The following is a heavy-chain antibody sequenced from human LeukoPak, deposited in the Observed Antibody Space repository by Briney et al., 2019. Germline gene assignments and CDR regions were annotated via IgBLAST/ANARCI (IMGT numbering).Heavy chain of an antibody. CDR1: GYTFTGYY. Sequence: ASVKVSCKTSGYTFTGYYMHWVRQAPGQGLEWMGWIIPNGGGTNYAQKFQGRVTMTRDTSLNTAYMELNGLRSDDTAVYYCARGRTGSGWYFDYWGQGTLVTVSS. CDR2: IIPNGGGT. V-gene: IGHV1-2*02. CDR3: ARGRTGSGWYFDY. J-gene: IGHJ4*02. D-gene: IGHD6-19*01.